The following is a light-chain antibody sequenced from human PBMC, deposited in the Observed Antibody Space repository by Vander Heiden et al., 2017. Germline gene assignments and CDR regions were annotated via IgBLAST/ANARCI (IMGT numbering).Light chain of an antibody. J-gene: IGKJ1*01. V-gene: IGKV1-5*03. CDR1: QSISSW. Sequence: DIQMTQSPSTLSASVGDRVTITCRASQSISSWLAWYQQKPGKAPKLLIYKASSLESGVQSRFSGSGSGTEFTLTISSLQPDDFATYYCQQENSYSWTFGQGTKVEIK. CDR3: QQENSYSWT. CDR2: KAS.